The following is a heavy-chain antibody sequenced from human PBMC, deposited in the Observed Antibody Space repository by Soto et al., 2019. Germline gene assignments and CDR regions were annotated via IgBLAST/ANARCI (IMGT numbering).Heavy chain of an antibody. CDR3: ARDYYGAGSYYPPYYYGMDV. J-gene: IGHJ6*02. V-gene: IGHV5-51*01. Sequence: GESLKISCKGSGYSFTSYWIGWLRQMPVKGLEWMGMIYPGDSDTRYSPSFQGQVTISADKSISTAYRQWISLKASDTAMYYCARDYYGAGSYYPPYYYGMDVWAQGTTVTVSS. CDR1: GYSFTSYW. CDR2: IYPGDSDT. D-gene: IGHD3-10*01.